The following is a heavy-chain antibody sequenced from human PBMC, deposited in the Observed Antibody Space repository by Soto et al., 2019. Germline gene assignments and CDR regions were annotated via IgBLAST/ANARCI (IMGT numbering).Heavy chain of an antibody. Sequence: SETLSLTCTVSGGSISSSNWWSWVRQPPGKGLEWIGEIYHSGSTYYNPSLKSRVTISLDTSKNRFSLKLSSVIAADTSVYYCARHGAGADEYYYGMDVWGQGTAVTVSS. J-gene: IGHJ6*02. V-gene: IGHV4-4*02. CDR3: ARHGAGADEYYYGMDV. CDR1: GGSISSSNW. CDR2: IYHSGST. D-gene: IGHD6-13*01.